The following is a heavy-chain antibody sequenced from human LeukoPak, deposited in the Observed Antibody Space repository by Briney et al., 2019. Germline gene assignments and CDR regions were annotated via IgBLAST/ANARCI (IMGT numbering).Heavy chain of an antibody. D-gene: IGHD4-17*01. CDR3: ARGGDYPFDY. J-gene: IGHJ4*02. Sequence: GGSLRLSGAASGLTFRSYLMHWVRQAPGRGRVWVTRSNSDGRSTNYAEFVKGRFPIYQHNTKNTLYLQMNSLRAEGTAVYYCARGGDYPFDYWGQGTLVTVSS. CDR2: SNSDGRST. V-gene: IGHV3-74*01. CDR1: GLTFRSYL.